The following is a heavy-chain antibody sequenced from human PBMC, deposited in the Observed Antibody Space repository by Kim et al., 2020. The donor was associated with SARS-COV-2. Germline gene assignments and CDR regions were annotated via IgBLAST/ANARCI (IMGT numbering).Heavy chain of an antibody. D-gene: IGHD6-19*01. CDR1: GFTFSSYW. J-gene: IGHJ3*02. CDR3: ARDGDLYSSGKDAFDI. V-gene: IGHV3-7*01. CDR2: IKQDGYQK. Sequence: GGSLRLSCAASGFTFSSYWMTWVRQAPGKGLEWVANIKQDGYQKYYVDSVKGRFTISRDNAKNSLYLQMNSLRAEDTAVYYCARDGDLYSSGKDAFDIWGQGTMVTVSS.